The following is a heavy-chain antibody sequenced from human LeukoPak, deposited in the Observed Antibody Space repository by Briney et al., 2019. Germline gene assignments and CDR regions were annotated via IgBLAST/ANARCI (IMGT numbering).Heavy chain of an antibody. Sequence: ASVKVSCKASGYTLTDYYMHWVRQAPGQGLEWMGWIHPRSGETNYAYKFRGRVTMTRDTSISTTYMDLGSLGSDDTAVYHCARDGEYGTGSYYRGCFDYWGQGTLVTVSS. J-gene: IGHJ4*02. V-gene: IGHV1-2*02. CDR1: GYTLTDYY. CDR3: ARDGEYGTGSYYRGCFDY. D-gene: IGHD3-10*01. CDR2: IHPRSGET.